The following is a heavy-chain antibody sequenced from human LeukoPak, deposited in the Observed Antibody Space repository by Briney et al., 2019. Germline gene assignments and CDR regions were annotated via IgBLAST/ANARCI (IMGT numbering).Heavy chain of an antibody. V-gene: IGHV1-2*02. CDR3: ARGIAARWYYYYMDV. CDR2: INPNSGGT. Sequence: ASVKVSCKASGYTFTGYYMHWVRQAPGQGIEWMGWINPNSGGTNYAQKFQGRVTMTRDTSISTAYMELSRLRSDDTAVYYCARGIAARWYYYYMDVWGKGTTVTVSS. CDR1: GYTFTGYY. D-gene: IGHD6-6*01. J-gene: IGHJ6*03.